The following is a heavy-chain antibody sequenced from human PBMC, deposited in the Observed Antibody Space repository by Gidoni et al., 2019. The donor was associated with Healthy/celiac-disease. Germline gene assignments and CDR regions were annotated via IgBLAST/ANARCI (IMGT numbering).Heavy chain of an antibody. J-gene: IGHJ4*02. CDR1: GFTFSSYG. CDR3: AQDRTLDY. Sequence: QVQLVDSGGGVVQPGGSLRLSCAASGFTFSSYGMNGVRQAPGKGLEWVEVISYDGSNKYYADSVKGRFTISRDNSKHTLYLQMNCLRAEDTAVYYCAQDRTLDYWGPGTLVNVSS. V-gene: IGHV3-30*18. CDR2: ISYDGSNK.